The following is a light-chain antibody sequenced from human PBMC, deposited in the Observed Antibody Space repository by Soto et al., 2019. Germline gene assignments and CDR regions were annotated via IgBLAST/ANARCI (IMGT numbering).Light chain of an antibody. J-gene: IGLJ1*01. CDR2: EGS. CDR1: SSDVGSYNL. Sequence: QSVLTQPASVSGSPGQSITISCTGTSSDVGSYNLVSWYQQHPGKVPKLIIYEGSKRPSGVSNRFSGSKSGNTASLAISGLQAEDEADYYCNSRASGTTYVFGTGTKVTVL. V-gene: IGLV2-23*01. CDR3: NSRASGTTYV.